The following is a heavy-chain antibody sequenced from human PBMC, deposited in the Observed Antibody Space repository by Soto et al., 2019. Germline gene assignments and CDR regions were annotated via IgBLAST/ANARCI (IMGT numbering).Heavy chain of an antibody. CDR1: GGPFSGYY. CDR2: INHSGST. J-gene: IGHJ4*02. V-gene: IGHV4-34*01. D-gene: IGHD6-13*01. Sequence: SETLSLTCAVYGGPFSGYYWSWIRQPPGRGLEWIGEINHSGSTNYNPSLKSRVTISVDTSKNQFSLKLSSVTAADTAVYYCARGRRNSGSSPPSFDYWGQGTLVTVSS. CDR3: ARGRRNSGSSPPSFDY.